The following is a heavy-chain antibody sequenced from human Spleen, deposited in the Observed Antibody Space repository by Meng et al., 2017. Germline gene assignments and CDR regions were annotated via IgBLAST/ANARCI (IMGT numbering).Heavy chain of an antibody. V-gene: IGHV1-2*05. CDR3: AVDCSSTTCYGFDY. J-gene: IGHJ4*02. Sequence: QGQLVQSGAEVKKPGASVKVSCKPSGYNFPDYWLHWVRRAPGQGLEWMGRIDPKRGDTHYAQKLQGRVTMTTDTSMTTAYMELRSLRSDDTGVYYCAVDCSSTTCYGFDYWGQGTLVTVSS. CDR1: GYNFPDYW. CDR2: IDPKRGDT. D-gene: IGHD2-2*01.